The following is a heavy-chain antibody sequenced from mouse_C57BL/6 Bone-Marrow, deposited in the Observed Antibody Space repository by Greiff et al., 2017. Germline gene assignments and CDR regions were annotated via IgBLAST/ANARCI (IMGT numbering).Heavy chain of an antibody. V-gene: IGHV1-47*01. CDR2: FHPYNDDT. D-gene: IGHD2-1*01. Sequence: VQLVESGAELVKPGASVKMSCKASGYTFTTYPIEWMKQNHGQSLEWIGNFHPYNDDTKYNEKFKGKATLTVEKSSSTVYLELSRLTSDDSAVYYCARGGNYGGYYFDYWGQGTTRTVSS. J-gene: IGHJ2*01. CDR1: GYTFTTYP. CDR3: ARGGNYGGYYFDY.